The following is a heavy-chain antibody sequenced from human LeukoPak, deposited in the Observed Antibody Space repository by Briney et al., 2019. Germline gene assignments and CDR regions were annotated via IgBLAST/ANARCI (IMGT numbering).Heavy chain of an antibody. J-gene: IGHJ3*02. V-gene: IGHV4-59*11. CDR2: ISYIGST. D-gene: IGHD1-14*01. CDR3: ARDQISINALDM. CDR1: GASISGHY. Sequence: PSETLSLTCNVSGASISGHYLTWIRQPPGKGLEWIGYISYIGSTNYNPSLKSRVTISVDTSKNQFSLKLRSVTAADTAVYYCARDQISINALDMWGQGTMVTVSP.